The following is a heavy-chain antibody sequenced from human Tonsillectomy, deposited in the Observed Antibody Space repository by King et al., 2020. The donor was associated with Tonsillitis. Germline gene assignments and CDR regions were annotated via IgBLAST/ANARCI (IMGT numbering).Heavy chain of an antibody. J-gene: IGHJ4*02. CDR1: GASISNGDYY. CDR2: ISYSGST. D-gene: IGHD3/OR15-3a*01. Sequence: VQLQESGPGLVKPSQTLSLTCTVSGASISNGDYYWSWIRQHPGKGLEWIGYISYSGSTYYDPSLQRRVTMSVETSKNQFSLKLSSVAAADSAVYYCASYAYTFWTSIGWGQGTLVTVSS. V-gene: IGHV4-31*03. CDR3: ASYAYTFWTSIG.